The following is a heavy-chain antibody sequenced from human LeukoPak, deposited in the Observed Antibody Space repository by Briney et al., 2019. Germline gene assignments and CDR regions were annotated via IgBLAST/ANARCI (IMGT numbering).Heavy chain of an antibody. J-gene: IGHJ3*02. V-gene: IGHV4-38-2*01. CDR1: GYSIRNGYS. CDR2: IYHGGST. CDR3: PRFDYVWETHGMDAFDI. Sequence: PSETLSLTCGVSGYSIRNGYSWDWIRQTPGKGLEWIGSIYHGGSTTYNPSLRSRVTISLVTSKNAFSLRLRSVTTADTAVYYCPRFDYVWETHGMDAFDIWGHGTMVTV. D-gene: IGHD3-16*01.